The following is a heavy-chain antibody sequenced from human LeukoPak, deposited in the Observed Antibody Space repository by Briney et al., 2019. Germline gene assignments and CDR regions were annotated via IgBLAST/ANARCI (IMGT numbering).Heavy chain of an antibody. Sequence: SETLSLTCAVYGGSFSGYYWSWIRQPPGKGLEWIGEINHSGSTNYNPSLKSRVTISVDTSKNQFSLKLSSVTAADTAVYYCARAGPVPAAREKKPFDYWGQGTLVTVSS. V-gene: IGHV4-34*01. D-gene: IGHD2-2*01. CDR3: ARAGPVPAAREKKPFDY. CDR1: GGSFSGYY. CDR2: INHSGST. J-gene: IGHJ4*02.